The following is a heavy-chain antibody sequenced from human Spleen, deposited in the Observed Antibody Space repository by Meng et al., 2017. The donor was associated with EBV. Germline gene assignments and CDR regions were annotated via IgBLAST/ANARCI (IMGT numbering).Heavy chain of an antibody. V-gene: IGHV4-34*01. CDR2: FNHNGNT. Sequence: VQLATWGAGLLKLSGTLSPPCAVYGGSFSGGYWTWIRQPPGKGLEWIGEFNHNGNTNYNPSLKSRVTISVDTSENQFSLKLSSVTAADTAVYYCARGSYYYDGDALGAYWGQGTLVTVSS. D-gene: IGHD3-22*01. J-gene: IGHJ4*02. CDR1: GGSFSGGY. CDR3: ARGSYYYDGDALGAY.